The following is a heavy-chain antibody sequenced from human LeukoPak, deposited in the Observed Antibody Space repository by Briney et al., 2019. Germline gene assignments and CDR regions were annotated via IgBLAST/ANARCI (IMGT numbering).Heavy chain of an antibody. CDR3: ARVVGCGGDCYSGISDY. V-gene: IGHV7-4-1*02. D-gene: IGHD2-21*02. Sequence: ASVKVSCKTSGYTFTSYAISWVRQAPGQGLEWMGWINTNTGNPTYAQGFTGRYVFSLDTSVSTAYLQISGLKADDTAVYYCARVVGCGGDCYSGISDYWGQGTLVTVSS. CDR1: GYTFTSYA. CDR2: INTNTGNP. J-gene: IGHJ4*02.